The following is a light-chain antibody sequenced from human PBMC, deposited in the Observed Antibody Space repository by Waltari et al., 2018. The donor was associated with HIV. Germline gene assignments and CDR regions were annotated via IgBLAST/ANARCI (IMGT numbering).Light chain of an antibody. J-gene: IGLJ3*02. CDR2: QDN. V-gene: IGLV3-1*01. Sequence: SYELTQPPSVSVSPGQTATISCSGDKLGDKYACWYQQKPGQSPMLVIYQDNKRPSGIPERFSGSNSGNTATLTISGTQAMDEADYYCQAWDSSPVFGGGTKLTVL. CDR1: KLGDKY. CDR3: QAWDSSPV.